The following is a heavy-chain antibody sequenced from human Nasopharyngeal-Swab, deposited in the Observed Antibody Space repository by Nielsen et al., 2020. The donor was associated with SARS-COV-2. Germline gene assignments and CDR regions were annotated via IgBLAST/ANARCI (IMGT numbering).Heavy chain of an antibody. D-gene: IGHD6-19*01. CDR2: IKQDGSEK. CDR1: VFTFSSYG. CDR3: ATGSSSGWFFDY. J-gene: IGHJ4*02. Sequence: GGSLRLSCAASVFTFSSYGMHWVRQAPGKGLEWVANIKQDGSEKYYVDSVKGRFTISRDNAKNSLFLQMNSLRAEDTAVYYCATGSSSGWFFDYWGQGTLVTVSS. V-gene: IGHV3-7*03.